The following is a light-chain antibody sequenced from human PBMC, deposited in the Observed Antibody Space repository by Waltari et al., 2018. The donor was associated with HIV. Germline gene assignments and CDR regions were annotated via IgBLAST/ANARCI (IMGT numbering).Light chain of an antibody. J-gene: IGLJ3*02. V-gene: IGLV1-40*01. CDR3: QSYDSSLRGV. Sequence: QSVLTQPPSVSGAPGQRVTISCSGRGSKIRAGYDVPWYQQLPGPAPKLLIYDNTKRPSGVPDRFSGSKSGTSASLAITGLQAEDEADYYCQSYDSSLRGVFGGGTKLTVL. CDR1: GSKIRAGYD. CDR2: DNT.